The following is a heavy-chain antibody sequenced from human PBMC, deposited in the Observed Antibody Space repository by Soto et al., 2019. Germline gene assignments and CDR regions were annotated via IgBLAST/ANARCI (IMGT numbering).Heavy chain of an antibody. V-gene: IGHV3-23*01. J-gene: IGHJ4*02. CDR1: GFTFSSYA. Sequence: GGSLRLSCAASGFTFSSYAMGWVRQAPGKGLEWVSSISGIGHSTYYADSVKGRFTISRDNSKNTLHLQMNSLRAEDTAVYYCAKRIMSTIGHFDSWGQGTLVTSPQ. CDR3: AKRIMSTIGHFDS. CDR2: ISGIGHST. D-gene: IGHD1-1*01.